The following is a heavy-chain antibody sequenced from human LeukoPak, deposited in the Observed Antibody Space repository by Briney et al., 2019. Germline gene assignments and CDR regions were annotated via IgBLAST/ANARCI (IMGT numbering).Heavy chain of an antibody. Sequence: SETLSLTCTVSGGSISSYYWSWIRQPPGKGLEWIGYIYYSGSTNYNPSLKSRVTISVDTSKNQFSLKLTSVTPADTAVYYCARGGIVGSRTNWFDPWGQGILVTVSS. J-gene: IGHJ5*02. CDR1: GGSISSYY. D-gene: IGHD1-26*01. CDR2: IYYSGST. V-gene: IGHV4-59*01. CDR3: ARGGIVGSRTNWFDP.